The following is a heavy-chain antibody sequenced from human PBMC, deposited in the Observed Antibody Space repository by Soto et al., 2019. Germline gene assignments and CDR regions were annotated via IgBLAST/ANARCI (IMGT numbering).Heavy chain of an antibody. CDR3: ARGDGYGDYDPSYFDY. CDR2: IYYSGST. D-gene: IGHD4-17*01. CDR1: GGSISSGGYY. Sequence: SETLSLTCTVSGGSISSGGYYWSWIRQHPGKGLEWIGYIYYSGSTYYNPSLKSRVTISVDTSKNQFSLKLSSVTAADTAVYYCARGDGYGDYDPSYFDYWGQGTLVTVSS. V-gene: IGHV4-31*03. J-gene: IGHJ4*02.